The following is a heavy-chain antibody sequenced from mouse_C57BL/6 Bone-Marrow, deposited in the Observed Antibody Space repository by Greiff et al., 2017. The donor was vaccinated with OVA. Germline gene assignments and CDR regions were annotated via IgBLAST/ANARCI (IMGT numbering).Heavy chain of an antibody. Sequence: QVQLKESGAELVRPGTSVKMSCKASGYTFTNYWIGWAKQRPGHGLEWIGDIYPGGGYTNYNEKFKGKATLTADKSSSTAYMQFSSLTSEDSAIYYCARRPYSSWYFDVWGTGTTVTVSS. CDR3: ARRPYSSWYFDV. D-gene: IGHD2-10*01. J-gene: IGHJ1*03. CDR1: GYTFTNYW. CDR2: IYPGGGYT. V-gene: IGHV1-63*01.